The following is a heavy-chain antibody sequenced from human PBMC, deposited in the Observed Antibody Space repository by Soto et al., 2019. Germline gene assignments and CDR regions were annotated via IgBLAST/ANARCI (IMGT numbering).Heavy chain of an antibody. V-gene: IGHV4-61*05. D-gene: IGHD1-26*01. CDR2: ISSSGIP. J-gene: IGHJ6*02. CDR1: GASISSSNYY. CDR3: ARLFIVGAPGSYYNGLDV. Sequence: SETLSLTCTVSGASISSSNYYWGWIRQPPGKGLEWIGYISSSGIPVYTPSLKSRLTISVDPSKNLFSLQLTSVTAADTATYYCARLFIVGAPGSYYNGLDVWGQGTTVTVSS.